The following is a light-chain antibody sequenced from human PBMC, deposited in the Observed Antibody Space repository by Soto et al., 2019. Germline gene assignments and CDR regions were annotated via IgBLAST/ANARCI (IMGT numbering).Light chain of an antibody. V-gene: IGKV3-20*01. Sequence: EIVLTQSPGTLSLSPGGRATLSCTASQSVSSSYLAWYRQKPGQAPRLLIYGASSRATGIPDRFSGSGSGTYFTLTISRMEPEVFAVYYCQPYGSSRTFGQGTKVDIK. CDR3: QPYGSSRT. CDR1: QSVSSSY. J-gene: IGKJ1*01. CDR2: GAS.